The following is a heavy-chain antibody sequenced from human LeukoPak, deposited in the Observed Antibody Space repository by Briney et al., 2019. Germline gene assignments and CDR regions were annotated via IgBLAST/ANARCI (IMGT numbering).Heavy chain of an antibody. V-gene: IGHV3-74*01. Sequence: PGGSLRLSCAASGFTFTSYWMHWVRQAPGKGLVWVSRTDTEGTSTYYADSVKGRFTVSRDNAKNTVYLQTNSLRAEDTAVYYCARDSYNNVDYWGQGTLVTVSS. CDR2: TDTEGTST. CDR1: GFTFTSYW. D-gene: IGHD5-24*01. J-gene: IGHJ4*02. CDR3: ARDSYNNVDY.